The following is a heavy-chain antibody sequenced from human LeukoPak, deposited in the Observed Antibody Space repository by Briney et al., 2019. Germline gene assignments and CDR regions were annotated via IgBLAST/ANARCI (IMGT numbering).Heavy chain of an antibody. V-gene: IGHV3-23*01. CDR2: ISGRGDKT. Sequence: QTGGSPRLSCGASGFTFSNYGMNWVRQAPGKGLEWVSGISGRGDKTYYADSVKGRFTISRDNSKNTLYLEMNSLRVEDTAVYYCAKVKDASGWYAESLLHWGQGTLVTVSS. CDR1: GFTFSNYG. D-gene: IGHD6-19*01. J-gene: IGHJ1*01. CDR3: AKVKDASGWYAESLLH.